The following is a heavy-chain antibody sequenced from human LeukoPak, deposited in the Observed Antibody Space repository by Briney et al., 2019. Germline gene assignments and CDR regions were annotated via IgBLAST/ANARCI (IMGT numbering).Heavy chain of an antibody. D-gene: IGHD6-19*01. CDR3: ALVAGTSYFDY. V-gene: IGHV3-74*01. CDR2: INSDGSST. Sequence: GGSLRLSCVASGFTFSSYWMHWVRQAPGKGLVWVSRINSDGSSTSYADSVKGRFTISRDNAKNTLYLQMNSLRAEDTAVYYCALVAGTSYFDYWGQGTLVTVSS. CDR1: GFTFSSYW. J-gene: IGHJ4*02.